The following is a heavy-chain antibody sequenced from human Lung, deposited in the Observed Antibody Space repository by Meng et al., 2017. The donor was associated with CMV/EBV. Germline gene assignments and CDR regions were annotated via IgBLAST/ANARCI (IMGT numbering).Heavy chain of an antibody. CDR3: AKDWGQLVNYFEY. CDR2: IRYDGSNK. J-gene: IGHJ4*02. Sequence: GGSLRLXCAASGFIFNAYGMHWVRQAPGKGLEWVAFIRYDGSNKNYADSVKGRFTISRDNSKNTVYLQLNSLRVDDSAVYYCAKDWGQLVNYFEYWGQGTXVTVSS. V-gene: IGHV3-30*02. CDR1: GFIFNAYG. D-gene: IGHD6-6*01.